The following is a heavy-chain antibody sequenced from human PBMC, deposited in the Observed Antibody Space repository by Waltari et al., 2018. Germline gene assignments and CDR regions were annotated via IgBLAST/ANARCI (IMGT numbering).Heavy chain of an antibody. CDR3: ARYSNYESYNWFDP. CDR2: IKQDGSCK. D-gene: IGHD4-4*01. J-gene: IGHJ5*02. V-gene: IGHV3-7*01. Sequence: EVQLVESGGGLVQPGGSLRLSCAASGFTFSSYWMSWVRQAPGKGVEWVANIKQDGSCKYYVDSVKGRFTISRDHAKNSLYLQMNSLRAEDTAVYYCARYSNYESYNWFDPWGQGTLVTVSS. CDR1: GFTFSSYW.